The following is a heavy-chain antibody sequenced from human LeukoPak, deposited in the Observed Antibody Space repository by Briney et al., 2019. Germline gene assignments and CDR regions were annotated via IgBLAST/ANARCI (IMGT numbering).Heavy chain of an antibody. D-gene: IGHD5-12*01. Sequence: GGSLRVSCAASGFPFSGYWMHWVRQAPGKGLVWVSRIDDDGAGTTYADSVKGRFTISRDNAKNTLYLQMNSLRVEDTAVYYCARSASGYDAWGQGTLVTVSS. CDR1: GFPFSGYW. J-gene: IGHJ5*02. CDR3: ARSASGYDA. V-gene: IGHV3-74*01. CDR2: IDDDGAGT.